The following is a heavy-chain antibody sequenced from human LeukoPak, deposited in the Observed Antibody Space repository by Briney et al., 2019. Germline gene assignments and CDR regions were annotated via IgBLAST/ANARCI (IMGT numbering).Heavy chain of an antibody. CDR3: ARATYCSSTSCSLYNWFDP. D-gene: IGHD2-2*01. V-gene: IGHV1-69*13. Sequence: ASVKVSCKASGGTFSSYAISWVRQAPGQGLEWMGGVIPTFGTANYAQKFQGRVTITADESTSTAYMELSSLRSEDTAVYYCARATYCSSTSCSLYNWFDPWGQGTLVTVSS. J-gene: IGHJ5*02. CDR2: VIPTFGTA. CDR1: GGTFSSYA.